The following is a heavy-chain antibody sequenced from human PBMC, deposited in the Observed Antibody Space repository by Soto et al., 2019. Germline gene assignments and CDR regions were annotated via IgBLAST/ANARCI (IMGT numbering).Heavy chain of an antibody. D-gene: IGHD5-18*01. V-gene: IGHV3-64D*06. CDR3: VKGGIRGYSYGFPDY. CDR1: GFTFSSYA. J-gene: IGHJ4*02. CDR2: ISSNGGST. Sequence: AGGSLRLSCSASGFTFSSYAMHWVRQAPGKGLEYVSAISSNGGSTYYADSVKGRFTISRDNSKNTLYLQMSSLRAEDTAVYYCVKGGIRGYSYGFPDYWGQGTLVTVSS.